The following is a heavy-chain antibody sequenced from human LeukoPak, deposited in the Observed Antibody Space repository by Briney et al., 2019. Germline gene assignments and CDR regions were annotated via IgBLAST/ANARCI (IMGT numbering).Heavy chain of an antibody. CDR3: ATAPLQVAVLTTPHNWGFDL. V-gene: IGHV4-59*01. D-gene: IGHD7-27*01. J-gene: IGHJ2*01. CDR1: GGSISDYH. CDR2: IYYSGSS. Sequence: SETRSLTCTISGGSISDYHWSWIRQPPGKGLEWIGDIYYSGSSNYNPSLKSRVTISIDTSKNQFSLSLSSVTAADTAVYYCATAPLQVAVLTTPHNWGFDLWGRGTLVTVSS.